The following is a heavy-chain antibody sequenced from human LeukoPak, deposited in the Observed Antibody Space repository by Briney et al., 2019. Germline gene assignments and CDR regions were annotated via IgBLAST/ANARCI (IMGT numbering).Heavy chain of an antibody. J-gene: IGHJ4*02. CDR1: GHTFTGYY. CDR2: INPNSGGT. CDR3: ARGLGYGGNPSDY. V-gene: IGHV1-2*02. D-gene: IGHD4-23*01. Sequence: ASVKVSCKASGHTFTGYYVHWVRQAPGQGLEWMGWINPNSGGTNYAQKFQGRVTMTRDTSISTAYMELSRLRSDDTAVYYCARGLGYGGNPSDYWGQGTLVTVSS.